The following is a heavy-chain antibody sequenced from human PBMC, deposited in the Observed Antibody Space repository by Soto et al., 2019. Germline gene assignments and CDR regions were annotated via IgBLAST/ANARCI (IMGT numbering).Heavy chain of an antibody. CDR1: GFTFSSYA. CDR3: ARGSSSSGPCDY. Sequence: GGSLRLSCAASGFTFSSYAMHWVRQVPGKGLGWVAVIWYDGSNKYYADSVKGRFTISRDNSKNTLYLQMDSLRAEDTAVYYCARGSSSSGPCDYWGQGALVTVSS. CDR2: IWYDGSNK. V-gene: IGHV3-33*01. D-gene: IGHD6-6*01. J-gene: IGHJ4*02.